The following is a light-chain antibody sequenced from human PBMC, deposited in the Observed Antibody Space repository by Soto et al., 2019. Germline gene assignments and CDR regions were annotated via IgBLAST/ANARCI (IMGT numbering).Light chain of an antibody. CDR1: QNIYTW. CDR3: QQYYSSVYS. J-gene: IGKJ2*03. V-gene: IGKV1-5*01. CDR2: DAS. Sequence: DIPMTQSPSTLSASVGDTVSITCRASQNIYTWLAWYQQKVGKAPKLLIYDASTLASGVPLRISGSGSGTDFTLTINSLQPDDSASYFCQQYYSSVYSFGQGTNLEI.